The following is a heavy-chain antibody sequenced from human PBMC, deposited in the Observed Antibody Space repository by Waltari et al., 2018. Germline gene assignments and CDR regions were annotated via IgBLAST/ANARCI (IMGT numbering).Heavy chain of an antibody. J-gene: IGHJ3*02. Sequence: EIQLVESGVGLVQPGWSLRLSCAASGFTFSTYWMHWVRQAPGKGLVWVSRMNRDGSSPSYADAVKCRFTISRDNAKNTLYLQMNSLRVEDTAVYYCARAGRLTLVADDAFDIWGQGTMVTVSS. CDR2: MNRDGSSP. V-gene: IGHV3-74*01. CDR3: ARAGRLTLVADDAFDI. CDR1: GFTFSTYW. D-gene: IGHD2-15*01.